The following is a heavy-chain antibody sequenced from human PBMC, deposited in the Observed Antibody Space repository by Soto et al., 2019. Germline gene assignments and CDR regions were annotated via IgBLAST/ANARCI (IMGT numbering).Heavy chain of an antibody. V-gene: IGHV3-48*03. CDR1: GFTFSSYE. D-gene: IGHD1-20*01. CDR2: ISSSGSTI. CDR3: ARDLGITGTQGFDY. J-gene: IGHJ4*02. Sequence: EVQLVESGGGLVQPGGSLRLSCAASGFTFSSYEMNWVRQAPGKGLVWVSYISSSGSTIYYADSVKGRFTISRDNAKNSLHLQMNSLRAEDTAVYYCARDLGITGTQGFDYWGQGTLVTVSS.